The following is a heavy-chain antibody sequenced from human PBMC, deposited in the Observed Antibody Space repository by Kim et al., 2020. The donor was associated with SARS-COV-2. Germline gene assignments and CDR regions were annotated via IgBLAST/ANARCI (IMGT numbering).Heavy chain of an antibody. D-gene: IGHD3-22*01. CDR3: ARDGSYYDSSGYYY. V-gene: IGHV3-30*07. J-gene: IGHJ4*02. Sequence: ADSVEGRFTISSDNSKHTLYLQMNSLRAEDTAVYYCARDGSYYDSSGYYYWGQGTLVTVSS.